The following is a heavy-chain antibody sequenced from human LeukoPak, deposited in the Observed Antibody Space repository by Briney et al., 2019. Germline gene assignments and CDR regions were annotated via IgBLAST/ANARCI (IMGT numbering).Heavy chain of an antibody. D-gene: IGHD2-21*02. CDR3: AKGPVWGDYYYYYYYMDV. J-gene: IGHJ6*03. CDR2: IRYDGSNK. CDR1: GFTFSSYG. Sequence: GGSLRLSCAASGFTFSSYGMHWVRQAPGKGLEWVAFIRYDGSNKYYADSVKARFTISKDNSKNTLYLQINSLRAEDTAVYYCAKGPVWGDYYYYYYYMDVWGKGATVTVSS. V-gene: IGHV3-30*02.